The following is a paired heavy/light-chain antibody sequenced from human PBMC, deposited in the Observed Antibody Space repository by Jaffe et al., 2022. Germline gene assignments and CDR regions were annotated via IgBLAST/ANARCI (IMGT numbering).Heavy chain of an antibody. CDR1: GFTFSNYA. CDR3: AKTTPPDWYFDL. J-gene: IGHJ2*01. V-gene: IGHV3-23*01. Sequence: EVQLLESGGGLVQPGESLRLSCAASGFTFSNYAMSWVRQAPGKGLEWVSSISGSGNSTYYADSVKGRCTISRDNSKNTLYLQMNSLRAEDTAVYYCAKTTPPDWYFDLWGRGTLVTVSS. D-gene: IGHD1-1*01. CDR2: ISGSGNST.
Light chain of an antibody. CDR1: KLGDKY. Sequence: SYELTQPPSVSVSPGQTASITCSGDKLGDKYSSWYHQKPGRSPVLVIYQDTKRPSGIPERFSGSNSGNTATLTISGTQAMDEADYYCQAWDSSTAVVFGGGTKLTVL. V-gene: IGLV3-1*01. J-gene: IGLJ2*01. CDR2: QDT. CDR3: QAWDSSTAVV.